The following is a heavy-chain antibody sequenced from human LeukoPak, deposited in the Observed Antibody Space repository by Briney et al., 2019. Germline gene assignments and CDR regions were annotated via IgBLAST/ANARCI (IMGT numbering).Heavy chain of an antibody. CDR2: MSISGDRI. CDR3: AKARYGDNISDGFDT. D-gene: IGHD4-17*01. V-gene: IGHV3-23*01. CDR1: GFTFSSYA. J-gene: IGHJ3*02. Sequence: GGSLRLSCAASGFTFSSYAMSWVRQAPGKGLEWVSSMSISGDRIFYVDSAKGRFTISRDNFKNTLFLQMSSLRAEDTAVYYCAKARYGDNISDGFDTWGQGTMVTVSS.